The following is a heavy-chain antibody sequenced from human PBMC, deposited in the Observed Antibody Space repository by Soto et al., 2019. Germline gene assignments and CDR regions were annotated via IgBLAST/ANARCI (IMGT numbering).Heavy chain of an antibody. CDR3: ARGRGWRDY. J-gene: IGHJ4*02. CDR2: LNPNNGHT. D-gene: IGHD6-19*01. CDR1: VYTFSSFD. V-gene: IGHV1-8*01. Sequence: ASVKVSCKSSVYTFSSFDIHWVRQATGQGLEWMGWLNPNNGHTGSAQKFQGRITMTMDPSISTVYMELSCLTSEHTAMYYCARGRGWRDYWRQGTLVTVSS.